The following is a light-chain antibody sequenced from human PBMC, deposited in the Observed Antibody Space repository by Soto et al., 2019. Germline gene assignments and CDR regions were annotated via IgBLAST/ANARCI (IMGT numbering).Light chain of an antibody. CDR2: DVS. CDR1: SSDVGGYNY. CDR3: SSYTSSSTPGVV. Sequence: QSALTQPASVSGSPGQSITISCTGTSSDVGGYNYVSWYQQHPGKAPKLMIYDVSNRPSGVSNRFSGSKSGNTASLTISGLQAEDEAAYYCSSYTSSSTPGVVFGGGAMLTVL. V-gene: IGLV2-14*01. J-gene: IGLJ2*01.